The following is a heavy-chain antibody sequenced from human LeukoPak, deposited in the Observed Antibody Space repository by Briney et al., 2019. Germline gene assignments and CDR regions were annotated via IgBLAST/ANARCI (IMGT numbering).Heavy chain of an antibody. CDR1: GFTFSNYL. CDR3: ASLTVAGGFDY. J-gene: IGHJ4*02. V-gene: IGHV3-9*01. D-gene: IGHD6-19*01. CDR2: ISWNSGSI. Sequence: GGSLRLSCAASGFTFSNYLMHWVRQTPGKGLEWVSGISWNSGSIGYADSVKGRFTISRDNAKNSLYLQMNSLRAEDTALYYCASLTVAGGFDYWGQGTLVTVSS.